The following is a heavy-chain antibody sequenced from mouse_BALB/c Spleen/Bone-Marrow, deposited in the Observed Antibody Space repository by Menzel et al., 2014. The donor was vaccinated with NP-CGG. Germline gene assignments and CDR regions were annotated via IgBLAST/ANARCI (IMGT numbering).Heavy chain of an antibody. Sequence: EVQLQQSGPELVKPGASVKMSCKASGYTFTDYYMDWVKQSHGESFEWIGRVTPYNGGTTYNQKFQGKATLTVDKSSSTAYMALNSLTSEDSAVYYCARTGYWGQGTTLTVSS. J-gene: IGHJ2*01. CDR1: GYTFTDYY. CDR3: ARTGY. CDR2: VTPYNGGT. V-gene: IGHV1-19*01.